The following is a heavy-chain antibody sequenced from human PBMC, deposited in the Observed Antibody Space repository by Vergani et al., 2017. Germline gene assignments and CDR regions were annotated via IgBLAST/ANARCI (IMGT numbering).Heavy chain of an antibody. CDR3: ARVYRIEDSFDI. CDR1: GFTFSSYG. J-gene: IGHJ3*02. V-gene: IGHV3-33*01. CDR2: IWYDGSNK. Sequence: QVHLVESGGGVVQPGRSLRLSCAASGFTFSSYGMHWVRQAPGKGLEWVAVIWYDGSNKYYADSVKGRFTISRDNSKNTLYLQMNSLRAEDTAVYYCARVYRIEDSFDIWGQGTMVTVSS. D-gene: IGHD1-26*01.